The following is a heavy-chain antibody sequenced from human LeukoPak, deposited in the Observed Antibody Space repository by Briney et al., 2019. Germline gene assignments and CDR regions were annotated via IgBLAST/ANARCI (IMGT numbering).Heavy chain of an antibody. D-gene: IGHD4-17*01. CDR3: AKEPNYGDLAYYFDY. Sequence: GGSLRLSCAASRFTVSSNYMSWVRQAPGKALQGVSVIYSGGSTYYADSVEGRFTISRHNSKNTLYLQMNSLRAEDTAVYYCAKEPNYGDLAYYFDYWGQGTVVTVSS. CDR2: IYSGGST. CDR1: RFTVSSNY. J-gene: IGHJ4*02. V-gene: IGHV3-53*04.